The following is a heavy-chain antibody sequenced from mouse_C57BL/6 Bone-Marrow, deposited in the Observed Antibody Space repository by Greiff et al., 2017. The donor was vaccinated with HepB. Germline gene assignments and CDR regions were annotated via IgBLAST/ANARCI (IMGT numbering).Heavy chain of an antibody. V-gene: IGHV5-6*01. CDR3: ARLNYGSSYWYFDV. D-gene: IGHD1-1*01. CDR1: GFTFSSYG. CDR2: ISSGGSYT. Sequence: EVQGVESGGDLVKPGGSLKLSCAASGFTFSSYGMSWVRQTPDKRLEWVATISSGGSYTYYPDSVKGRFTISRDNAKNTLYLQMSSLKSEDTAMYYCARLNYGSSYWYFDVWGTGTTVTVSS. J-gene: IGHJ1*03.